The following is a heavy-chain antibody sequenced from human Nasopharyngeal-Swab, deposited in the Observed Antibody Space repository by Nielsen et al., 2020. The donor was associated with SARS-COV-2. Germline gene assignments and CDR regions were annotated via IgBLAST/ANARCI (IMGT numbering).Heavy chain of an antibody. V-gene: IGHV4-4*02. CDR1: GGSIRSSNW. J-gene: IGHJ6*03. CDR2: IYHGGNT. CDR3: ARAQRGLAATIFYDYMDV. D-gene: IGHD1-26*01. Sequence: SEPLSLTGDVSGGSIRSSNWWTWVRQPPGKGLEWIGEIYHGGNTNYNPSLTSKVSISVDKSKNQFSRELTSVTATDTAVYYCARAQRGLAATIFYDYMDVWGKGTTVTVSS.